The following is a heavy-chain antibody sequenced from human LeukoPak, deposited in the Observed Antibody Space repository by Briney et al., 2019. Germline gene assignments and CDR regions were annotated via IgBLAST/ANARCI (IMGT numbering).Heavy chain of an antibody. CDR2: INPNSGGT. CDR3: ARGLNFYCSGGSCYLNYYYYYMDV. Sequence: ASVKVSCKASGYTFTGYYMHWVRQAPVQGLELMGWINPNSGGTNYAQKFQGRVTMTRDTSISTAYMELSRLRSDDTAVYYCARGLNFYCSGGSCYLNYYYYYMDVWGKGTTVTISS. J-gene: IGHJ6*03. D-gene: IGHD2-15*01. CDR1: GYTFTGYY. V-gene: IGHV1-2*02.